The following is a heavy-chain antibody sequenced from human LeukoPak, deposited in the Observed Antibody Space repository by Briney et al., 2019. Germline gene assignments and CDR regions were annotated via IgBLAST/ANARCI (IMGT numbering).Heavy chain of an antibody. Sequence: GGSLRLSCAASGFTVSSNYMSWVRQAPGKGLEWVSVIYSGGSTYYADSVKGRFTISRDNSKNTLYLQVNSLRAEDTAVYYCARDPDYGDYEGDYWGQGTLVTVSS. CDR1: GFTVSSNY. V-gene: IGHV3-66*01. J-gene: IGHJ4*02. CDR2: IYSGGST. CDR3: ARDPDYGDYEGDY. D-gene: IGHD4-17*01.